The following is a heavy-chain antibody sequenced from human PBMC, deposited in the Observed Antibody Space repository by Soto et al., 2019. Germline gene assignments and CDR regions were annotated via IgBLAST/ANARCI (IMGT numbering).Heavy chain of an antibody. D-gene: IGHD3-3*01. V-gene: IGHV1-18*04. J-gene: IGHJ6*02. CDR3: ARERPRDYYDFWSGYHYYYGMDV. Sequence: ASVKVSCKASGYTFTSYGISWVRQAPGQGLEWMGWISAYNGNTNYAQKLQGRVTMTTDTSTSTAYMELRSLRSDDTAVYYCARERPRDYYDFWSGYHYYYGMDVWGQGTTVTVS. CDR1: GYTFTSYG. CDR2: ISAYNGNT.